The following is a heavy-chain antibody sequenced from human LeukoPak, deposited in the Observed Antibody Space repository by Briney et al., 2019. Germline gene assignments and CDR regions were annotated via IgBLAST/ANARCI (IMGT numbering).Heavy chain of an antibody. D-gene: IGHD2-2*01. CDR2: IYYSGST. Sequence: SETLSLTCTVSGGSISSGDYYWSWIRQPPGKGLEWIGYIYYSGSTYYNPSLKSRVTISVDTSKNQFSLKLSSVTAADTAVYYCARDPPPRYCSSTSCKSAWGQGTLVTVSS. CDR1: GGSISSGDYY. J-gene: IGHJ5*02. CDR3: ARDPPPRYCSSTSCKSA. V-gene: IGHV4-30-4*08.